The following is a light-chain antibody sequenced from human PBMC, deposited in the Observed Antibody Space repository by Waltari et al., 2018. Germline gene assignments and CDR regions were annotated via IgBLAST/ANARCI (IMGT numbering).Light chain of an antibody. J-gene: IGLJ3*02. CDR3: NSYAGSSFWV. CDR2: DVS. CDR1: GSDIGFYNY. V-gene: IGLV2-14*01. Sequence: QSALTQPASVSGSPGQSITISCTGTGSDIGFYNYVSWYQQYPGKAPKLIIYDVSERPSGIAIRFSGSKSGNTASLTISGLQAEDEADYYCNSYAGSSFWVFGGGTKLTVL.